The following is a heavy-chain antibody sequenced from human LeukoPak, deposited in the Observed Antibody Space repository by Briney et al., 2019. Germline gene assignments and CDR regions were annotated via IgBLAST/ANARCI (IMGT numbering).Heavy chain of an antibody. CDR3: AKGNDYGDYYFDY. CDR2: ISGSGGST. J-gene: IGHJ4*02. V-gene: IGHV3-23*01. CDR1: GFTFSNYA. Sequence: GGSLRLSCAASGFTFSNYAMSWVRQAPGKGLEWVSVISGSGGSTYYADSVKGRFTISRDNSKNTLYLQMNSLRAEDTAVYYCAKGNDYGDYYFDYWGQGTLVTVSS. D-gene: IGHD4-17*01.